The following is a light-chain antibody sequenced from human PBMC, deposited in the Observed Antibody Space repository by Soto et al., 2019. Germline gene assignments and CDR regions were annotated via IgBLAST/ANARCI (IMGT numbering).Light chain of an antibody. CDR1: RGIGNA. Sequence: DIQMTQSPSSLSASVGDRVTITCRPSRGIGNALAWYQQKPGTVPKLLIHSASTLQSGVPYRVSGSGSGIDFTLTIRSLQPEDVASYYCQKYASAPPFGTGTKVEIK. J-gene: IGKJ1*01. CDR2: SAS. CDR3: QKYASAPP. V-gene: IGKV1-27*01.